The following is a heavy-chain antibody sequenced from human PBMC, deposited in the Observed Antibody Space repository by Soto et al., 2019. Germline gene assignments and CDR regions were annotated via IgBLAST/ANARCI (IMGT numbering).Heavy chain of an antibody. J-gene: IGHJ4*02. CDR3: ARDGQPYYYDSSGYTLVGLFDY. V-gene: IGHV3-48*02. D-gene: IGHD3-22*01. CDR2: ISSSSSTI. CDR1: GFTFSSYS. Sequence: GGSLRLSCAASGFTFSSYSMNWVRQAPGKGLEWVSYISSSSSTIYYADSVKGRFTISRDNAKNSLYLQMNSLRDEDTAVYYCARDGQPYYYDSSGYTLVGLFDYWGQGTLVTVSS.